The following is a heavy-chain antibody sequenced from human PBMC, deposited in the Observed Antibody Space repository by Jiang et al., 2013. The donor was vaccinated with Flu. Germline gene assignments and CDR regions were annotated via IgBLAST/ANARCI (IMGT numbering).Heavy chain of an antibody. CDR3: AKGGWIVVWGYYYGMDV. J-gene: IGHJ6*02. Sequence: VQLVESGGGVVQPGGSLRLSCAASGFTFSSYGMHWVRQAPGKGLEWVAFIRYDGSNKYYADSVKGRFTISRDNSKNTLYLQMNSLRAEDTAVYYCAKGGWIVVWGYYYGMDVWGQGTTVTVSS. CDR2: IRYDGSNK. V-gene: IGHV3-30*02. CDR1: GFTFSSYG. D-gene: IGHD3-22*01.